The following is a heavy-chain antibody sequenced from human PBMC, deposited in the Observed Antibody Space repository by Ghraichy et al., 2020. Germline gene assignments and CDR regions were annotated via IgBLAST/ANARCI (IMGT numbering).Heavy chain of an antibody. CDR3: ARAPWFDP. J-gene: IGHJ5*02. V-gene: IGHV3-48*01. Sequence: GGSLRLSCAASGFTFSSYTMNWVRQAPGKGLEWISYISTGSSTIYYADPVKGRFTISRDNAKNSLYLQMNSLRVEDTAVYYCARAPWFDPWGQGTLVTVSS. CDR1: GFTFSSYT. CDR2: ISTGSSTI.